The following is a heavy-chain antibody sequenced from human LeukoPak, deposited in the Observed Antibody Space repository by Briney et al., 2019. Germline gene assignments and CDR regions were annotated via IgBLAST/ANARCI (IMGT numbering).Heavy chain of an antibody. CDR2: IKEDGSEK. CDR1: GFTFSNYW. Sequence: GGSLRLSCAASGFTFSNYWMSWVRQAPGKGLEWVANIKEDGSEKYYVDSVKGRFTISRDNAKNSVYLQMNSLRAEDTAVYYCARAYYDSSGYYGVVDYWGQGTLVTVSS. D-gene: IGHD3-22*01. V-gene: IGHV3-7*05. J-gene: IGHJ4*02. CDR3: ARAYYDSSGYYGVVDY.